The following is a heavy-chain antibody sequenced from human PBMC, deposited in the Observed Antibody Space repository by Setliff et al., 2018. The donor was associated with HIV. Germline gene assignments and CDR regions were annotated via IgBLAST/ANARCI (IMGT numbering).Heavy chain of an antibody. D-gene: IGHD3-16*01. CDR1: GASIDRFF. J-gene: IGHJ4*02. CDR3: ARDLASSYFDF. CDR2: VFFSGVD. V-gene: IGHV4-59*01. Sequence: SETLSLTCTVSGASIDRFFWSWIRQPPGKGLEWIGNVFFSGVDTYNPSLKSRVTVSIQTSRSQFSLTLRSVTAADTATYYCARDLASSYFDFWGQGALVTVSS.